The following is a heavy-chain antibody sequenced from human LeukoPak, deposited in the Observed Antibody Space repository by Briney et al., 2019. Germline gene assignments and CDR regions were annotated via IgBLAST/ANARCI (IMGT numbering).Heavy chain of an antibody. Sequence: ASVKVSCKASGYIFNDYYMHWVRQAPGQGLEWMGWINPKSGDTSSAQSLRGRVTMTRDTSISAAYIELSGLRSDDTAIYYCARVGGGLHSMDVWGQGTTVTVSS. V-gene: IGHV1-2*02. J-gene: IGHJ6*02. D-gene: IGHD3-16*01. CDR1: GYIFNDYY. CDR3: ARVGGGLHSMDV. CDR2: INPKSGDT.